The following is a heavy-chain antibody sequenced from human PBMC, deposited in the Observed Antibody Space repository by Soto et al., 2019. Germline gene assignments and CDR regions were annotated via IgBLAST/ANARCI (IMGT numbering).Heavy chain of an antibody. D-gene: IGHD3-16*01. V-gene: IGHV1-18*01. CDR3: ARDRPRSTTYVSPFDD. Sequence: ASVKVSCKASGYTFTSYGISWVRQAPGQGLEWMGWISAYNGNTNYAQKLQGRVTMTTDTSTSTAYMELRSLRSDDTAVYYCARDRPRSTTYVSPFDDWGQGTLVTVSS. J-gene: IGHJ4*02. CDR2: ISAYNGNT. CDR1: GYTFTSYG.